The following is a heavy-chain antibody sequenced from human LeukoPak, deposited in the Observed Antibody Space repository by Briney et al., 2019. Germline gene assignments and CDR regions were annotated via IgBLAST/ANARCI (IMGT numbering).Heavy chain of an antibody. CDR3: ARGPDSSGYNSEYSFEY. V-gene: IGHV1-69*13. D-gene: IGHD3-22*01. J-gene: IGHJ4*02. CDR2: IIPIFGTA. CDR1: GGTSSSYA. Sequence: SVKVSCKASGGTSSSYAISWVRQAPGQGLEWMGGIIPIFGTANYAQKFQGRVTITADESTSTAYMELSSLRAEDTAVYYCARGPDSSGYNSEYSFEYWGQGTLVTVSS.